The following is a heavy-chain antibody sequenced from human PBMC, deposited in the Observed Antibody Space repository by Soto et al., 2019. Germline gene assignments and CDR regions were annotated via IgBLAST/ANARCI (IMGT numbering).Heavy chain of an antibody. CDR1: GGSISSGGYY. D-gene: IGHD6-19*01. J-gene: IGHJ5*02. Sequence: SETLSLTCPVSGGSISSGGYYWSWIRQHPGKGLEWIGYIYYSGSTYYNPSLKSRVTISVDTSKNQFSLKLSSVTAADTAVYYCARAHSGYSSPWGQGTLVTVS. V-gene: IGHV4-31*03. CDR2: IYYSGST. CDR3: ARAHSGYSSP.